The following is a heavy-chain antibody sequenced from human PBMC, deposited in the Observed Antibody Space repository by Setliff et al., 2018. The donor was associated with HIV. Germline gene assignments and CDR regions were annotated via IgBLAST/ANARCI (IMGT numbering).Heavy chain of an antibody. CDR3: ARGGGVTFYYYYYMDV. Sequence: ASVKVSCKASGYTFSGYYIHWVRQAPGQGLEWMGWLNPRSGGSDYAQRFQGRVTMARDTPISTAYMELSRLTSDDTAVYYCARGGGVTFYYYYYMDVWAKGTTVTVSS. CDR2: LNPRSGGS. J-gene: IGHJ6*03. V-gene: IGHV1-2*02. D-gene: IGHD3-16*01. CDR1: GYTFSGYY.